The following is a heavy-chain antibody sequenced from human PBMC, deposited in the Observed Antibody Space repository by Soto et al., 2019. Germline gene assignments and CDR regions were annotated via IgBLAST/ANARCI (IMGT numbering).Heavy chain of an antibody. CDR1: GFTFSSYG. Sequence: PGGSLRLSCAASGFTFSSYGMHWVRQAPGKGLEWVSVITASGGKTSYADSVKGRFTISRDTSRNTLYLQMNSLRAEDTAVYYCAKVFAGLYSNNGKGYYYYYMDVWGKGTTVTVSS. V-gene: IGHV3-23*01. CDR3: AKVFAGLYSNNGKGYYYYYMDV. J-gene: IGHJ6*03. CDR2: ITASGGKT. D-gene: IGHD4-4*01.